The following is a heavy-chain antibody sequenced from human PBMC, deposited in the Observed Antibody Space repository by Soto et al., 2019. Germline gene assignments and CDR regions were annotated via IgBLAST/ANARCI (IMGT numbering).Heavy chain of an antibody. Sequence: ASVKVSCKASGYTFTSYDINWVRQATGQGLEWMGWMNPNSGNTGYAQKFQGRVTMTRNTSISTAYMELSSLRSEDTAVYYCARVGYDFWSGQYYYYYMDVWGKGTTVTVSS. CDR1: GYTFTSYD. D-gene: IGHD3-3*01. V-gene: IGHV1-8*01. CDR3: ARVGYDFWSGQYYYYYMDV. CDR2: MNPNSGNT. J-gene: IGHJ6*03.